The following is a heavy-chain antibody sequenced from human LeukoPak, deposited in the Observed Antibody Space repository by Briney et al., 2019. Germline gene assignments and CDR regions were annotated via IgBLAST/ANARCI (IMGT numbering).Heavy chain of an antibody. Sequence: SETLSLTCTVSGGSISSGSYYWVWIRQPPGKGLEWIGTIYYSGTTYYNPSLKSRVTISVDTSKNQFSLRLSSVTAADTAVYYCARHPTVGATRWFDYWGQGTLVTVSS. J-gene: IGHJ4*02. CDR2: IYYSGTT. V-gene: IGHV4-39*01. CDR3: ARHPTVGATRWFDY. CDR1: GGSISSGSYY. D-gene: IGHD1-26*01.